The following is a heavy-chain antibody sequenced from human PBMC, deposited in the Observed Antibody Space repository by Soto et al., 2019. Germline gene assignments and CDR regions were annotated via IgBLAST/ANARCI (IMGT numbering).Heavy chain of an antibody. V-gene: IGHV1-69*01. CDR1: GGTFRSHA. CDR2: IIPIYDTT. CDR3: ARGAIFGVVINYYYYYGMDV. J-gene: IGHJ6*02. Sequence: QVQLVQSVAEVKKPGSSVKVSCKASGGTFRSHAFSWVRQAPRQGLEWMGGIIPIYDTTNYAQKFQGRVTITADDSSSTASMELSSLRSEDTGVYYCARGAIFGVVINYYYYYGMDVWGQGTTVTVSS. D-gene: IGHD3-3*01.